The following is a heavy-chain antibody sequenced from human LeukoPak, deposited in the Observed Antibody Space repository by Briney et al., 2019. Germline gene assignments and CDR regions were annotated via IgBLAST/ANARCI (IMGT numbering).Heavy chain of an antibody. Sequence: ASVKVSCKASGGTFSSYAISWVRQAPGQGLEWMGGIIPIFGTANYAQKFQGRVTITADESTSTAYMELSSLRSEDPAVYYCARRATHDAFDIWGQGTMVTVSS. D-gene: IGHD1-26*01. CDR2: IIPIFGTA. CDR3: ARRATHDAFDI. CDR1: GGTFSSYA. J-gene: IGHJ3*02. V-gene: IGHV1-69*13.